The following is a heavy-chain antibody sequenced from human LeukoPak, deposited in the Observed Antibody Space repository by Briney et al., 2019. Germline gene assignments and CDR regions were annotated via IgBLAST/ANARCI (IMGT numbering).Heavy chain of an antibody. Sequence: SETLSLTCTVSGGSISNYYWGCVRQPPGKGVEGLAYISYNGKTNYTPSLRSRVTMSVDMSKNQFSLNLTSMTAADTAVYYCVRVRRSLHWSPDFWGLGTLVTVSS. V-gene: IGHV4-59*01. D-gene: IGHD1-1*01. J-gene: IGHJ4*02. CDR1: GGSISNYY. CDR2: ISYNGKT. CDR3: VRVRRSLHWSPDF.